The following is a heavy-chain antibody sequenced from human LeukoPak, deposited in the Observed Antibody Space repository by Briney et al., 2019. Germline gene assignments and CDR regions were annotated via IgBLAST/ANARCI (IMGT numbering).Heavy chain of an antibody. CDR1: GGSISSYY. CDR3: ARGEDIVVVPGAFDI. D-gene: IGHD2-2*01. V-gene: IGHV4-4*07. Sequence: PSETLSLTCTVSGGSISSYYWSWIRHPAGKGLEWIGRIYTSGSTNYNPPLKSRVTMSVDTSKNQFSLKLSSVTAADTAVYYCARGEDIVVVPGAFDIWGQGTMVTVS. CDR2: IYTSGST. J-gene: IGHJ3*02.